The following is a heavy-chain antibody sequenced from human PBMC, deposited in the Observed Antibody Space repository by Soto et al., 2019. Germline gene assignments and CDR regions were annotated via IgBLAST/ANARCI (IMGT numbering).Heavy chain of an antibody. J-gene: IGHJ4*02. CDR1: GGSFSGYY. V-gene: IGHV4-34*01. CDR2: INHSGST. D-gene: IGHD3-3*01. CDR3: ARGLSYDFWSGYYTAPRQRLPFDY. Sequence: PSDTLSLTCAVYGGSFSGYYWSWIRQPPGKGLEWIGEINHSGSTNYNPSLKSRVTISVDTSKNQFSLKLSSVTAADTAVYYCARGLSYDFWSGYYTAPRQRLPFDYWGQGTLVTVSS.